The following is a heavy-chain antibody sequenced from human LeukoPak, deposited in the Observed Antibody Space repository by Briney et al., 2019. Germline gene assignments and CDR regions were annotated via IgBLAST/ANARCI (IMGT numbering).Heavy chain of an antibody. CDR1: GGSISSGSYY. D-gene: IGHD6-25*01. CDR3: ARKAAAATEGFDP. CDR2: IYTSGST. J-gene: IGHJ5*02. V-gene: IGHV4-61*02. Sequence: SETLSLTYTVSGGSISSGSYYWSWIRQPAGKGLEWIGRIYTSGSTNYSPSLKSRVTISVDTSKNQFSLRLTSVTAADTAVYYCARKAAAATEGFDPWGQGTLVTVSS.